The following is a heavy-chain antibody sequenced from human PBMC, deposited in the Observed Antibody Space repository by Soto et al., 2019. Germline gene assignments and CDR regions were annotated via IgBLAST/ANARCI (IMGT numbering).Heavy chain of an antibody. CDR1: GGSFSGYY. CDR2: INHSGST. D-gene: IGHD1-26*01. V-gene: IGHV4-34*01. Sequence: SETLSLTCAVYGGSFSGYYWSWIRQPPGKGLEWIGEINHSGSTNYNPSLKSRVTISVDTSKNQFSLKLSSVTAADTAVYYCARLVGAVTAYYYCMDVWGQGTAVTVSS. J-gene: IGHJ6*02. CDR3: ARLVGAVTAYYYCMDV.